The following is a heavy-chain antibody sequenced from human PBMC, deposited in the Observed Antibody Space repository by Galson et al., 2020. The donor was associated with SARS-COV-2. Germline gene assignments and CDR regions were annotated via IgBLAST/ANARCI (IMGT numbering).Heavy chain of an antibody. J-gene: IGHJ4*02. CDR2: NYYSGST. Sequence: SETLSLTCTVSDGSISSSRFYWGWIRQSPGKGLEWIGNNYYSGSTDYNPTLKSRVTITLDTSKNQFTLRLNSVTAADTAVYFCARLGFGGFSTPGPFDFWGQGTLVTVSS. CDR3: ARLGFGGFSTPGPFDF. V-gene: IGHV4-39*01. D-gene: IGHD3-10*01. CDR1: DGSISSSRFY.